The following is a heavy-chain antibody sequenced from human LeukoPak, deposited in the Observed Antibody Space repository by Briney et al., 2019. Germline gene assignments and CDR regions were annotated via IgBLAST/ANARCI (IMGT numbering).Heavy chain of an antibody. J-gene: IGHJ4*02. D-gene: IGHD3-10*01. Sequence: GSLRLSCAASGFTFSDYAMSWVRQAPGKGLEWVSVIYSGGSTSYADSVKGRFTISRDYSKNTLYLQMNSLRAEDTAVYYCARGLYGSGCFDYWGQGTLVTVSS. V-gene: IGHV3-23*03. CDR1: GFTFSDYA. CDR2: IYSGGST. CDR3: ARGLYGSGCFDY.